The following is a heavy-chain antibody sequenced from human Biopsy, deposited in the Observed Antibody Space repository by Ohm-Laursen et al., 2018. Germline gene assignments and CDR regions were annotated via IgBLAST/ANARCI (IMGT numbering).Heavy chain of an antibody. CDR1: GYSFTSYY. J-gene: IGHJ4*02. CDR3: ARNTGWYGDLYYFDY. D-gene: IGHD6-19*01. V-gene: IGHV1-46*01. Sequence: SVKVSCKASGYSFTSYYMHWVRQAPGQGLEWMGMINPSGSTTSYPQILQGRVTMTGDTSKSTVYMELSSLRSADTAVYFCARNTGWYGDLYYFDYWGQGTLVTVSS. CDR2: INPSGSTT.